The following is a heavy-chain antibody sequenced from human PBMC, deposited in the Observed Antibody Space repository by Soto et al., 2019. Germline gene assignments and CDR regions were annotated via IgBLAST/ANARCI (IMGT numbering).Heavy chain of an antibody. CDR3: ARGSTMYYDFWSGYLNPYYYYGMDV. D-gene: IGHD3-3*01. CDR2: MNPNSGNT. Sequence: ASVKVSCKASGYTFTSYDINWVRQATGQGLEWMGWMNPNSGNTGYAQKFQGRVTMTRNTSISTAYMELSSLRSEDTAVYYCARGSTMYYDFWSGYLNPYYYYGMDVWGQGXTVTV. V-gene: IGHV1-8*01. J-gene: IGHJ6*02. CDR1: GYTFTSYD.